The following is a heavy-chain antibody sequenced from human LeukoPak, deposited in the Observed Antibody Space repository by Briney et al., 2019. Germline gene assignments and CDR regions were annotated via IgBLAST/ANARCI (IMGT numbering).Heavy chain of an antibody. CDR1: GFTFSSYA. CDR3: ATPAQEMATIQDYYYGMDV. D-gene: IGHD5-24*01. CDR2: ISGSGGNT. V-gene: IGHV3-23*01. J-gene: IGHJ6*02. Sequence: GGSLRLSCAASGFTFSSYAMSWVRQAPGKGLEWVSAISGSGGNTYYADSVKGRFTISRDNSKNTLYLQMNSLRAEDTAVYYCATPAQEMATIQDYYYGMDVWGQGTTVTVSS.